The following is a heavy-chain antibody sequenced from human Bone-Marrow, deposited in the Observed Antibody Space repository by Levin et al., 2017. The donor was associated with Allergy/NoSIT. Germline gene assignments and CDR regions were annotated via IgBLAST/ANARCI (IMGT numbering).Heavy chain of an antibody. Sequence: SQTLSLTCSFSGGSISSSSYYWGWIRQPPGTGLEWIGNIHYSGSTYYSPSLRSRISISVATSKNQFSLNLRSVTAADTAVYSCARYLRRPNTSGGYYYCGMDVWGQGTTVIVSS. CDR2: IHYSGST. D-gene: IGHD3-16*01. J-gene: IGHJ6*02. CDR3: ARYLRRPNTSGGYYYCGMDV. V-gene: IGHV4-39*01. CDR1: GGSISSSSYY.